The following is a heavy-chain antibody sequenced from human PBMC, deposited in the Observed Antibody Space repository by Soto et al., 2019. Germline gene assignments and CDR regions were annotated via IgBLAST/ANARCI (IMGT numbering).Heavy chain of an antibody. J-gene: IGHJ4*02. CDR3: AKDAPGSGWLSDY. Sequence: PGGSLRLSCAASGFTFIIYAMSWVGQAPGKGLEWVSTIGGSGGGTSYADSVRGRFTISRDNSQNTLYLQMNSLRAEDTAVYYCAKDAPGSGWLSDYWGQGTLVTVSS. V-gene: IGHV3-23*01. CDR1: GFTFIIYA. CDR2: IGGSGGGT. D-gene: IGHD3-22*01.